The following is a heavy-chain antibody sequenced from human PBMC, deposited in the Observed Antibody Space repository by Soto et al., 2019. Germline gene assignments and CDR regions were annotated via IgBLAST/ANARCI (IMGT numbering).Heavy chain of an antibody. D-gene: IGHD3-22*01. CDR2: IYYSGST. J-gene: IGHJ5*02. CDR3: ARYYYDSSGYYPETSWFDP. CDR1: GGSISSYY. Sequence: SETLSLTCTVSGGSISSYYWSWIRQPPGKGLEWIGYIYYSGSTNYNPSLKSRVTISVDTSKNQFSLKLSSVTAADTAVYYCARYYYDSSGYYPETSWFDPWGQGTLVTVSS. V-gene: IGHV4-59*01.